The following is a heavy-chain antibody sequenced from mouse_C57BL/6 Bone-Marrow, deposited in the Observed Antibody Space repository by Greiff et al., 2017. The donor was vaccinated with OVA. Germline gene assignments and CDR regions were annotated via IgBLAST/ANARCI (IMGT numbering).Heavy chain of an antibody. CDR1: GYTFTDYN. J-gene: IGHJ3*01. Sequence: EVQLQQSGPELVKPGASVKMSCKASGYTFTDYNMHWVKQSHGKSLEWIGYINPNNGGTSYNQKFKGKATLTVNKSSSTAYMELRSLTSEDSAVYYCASDYDGPWFAYWGQGTLVTVSA. D-gene: IGHD2-4*01. CDR2: INPNNGGT. V-gene: IGHV1-22*01. CDR3: ASDYDGPWFAY.